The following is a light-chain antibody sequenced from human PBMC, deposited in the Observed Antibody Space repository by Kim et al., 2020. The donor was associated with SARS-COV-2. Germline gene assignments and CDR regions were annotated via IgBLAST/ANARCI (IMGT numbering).Light chain of an antibody. CDR2: DVT. V-gene: IGLV2-23*02. CDR1: SRDVGSYRL. Sequence: QSIAVSCAGASRDVGSYRLVSWYQQHPSKAPKLMIYDVTRRPSGVSHRFSGSKSGSTASLTISELQPEDEADYFCSSYANSSTYVFGSGTKVTVL. J-gene: IGLJ1*01. CDR3: SSYANSSTYV.